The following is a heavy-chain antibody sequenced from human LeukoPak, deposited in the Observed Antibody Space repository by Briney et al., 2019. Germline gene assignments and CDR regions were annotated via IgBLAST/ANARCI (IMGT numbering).Heavy chain of an antibody. D-gene: IGHD3-10*01. CDR3: ARANMVRGVGSFFDRNWFDP. CDR1: GGSFSGYY. V-gene: IGHV4-34*01. Sequence: SETLSLTCAVYGGSFSGYYWSWIRQPPGKGLEWIGEINHSGSTNYNPSLKSRVTISVDTSKNQFSLKLSSVTAADTAVYYCARANMVRGVGSFFDRNWFDPWGQGTLVTVSS. CDR2: INHSGST. J-gene: IGHJ5*02.